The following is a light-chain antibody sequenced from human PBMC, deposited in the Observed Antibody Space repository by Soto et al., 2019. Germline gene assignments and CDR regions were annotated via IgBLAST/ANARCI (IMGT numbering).Light chain of an antibody. V-gene: IGKV3-20*01. CDR3: QQYGGSPLVT. CDR1: QSVSSSS. Sequence: EIVLTQSPGTLSLSPGERATLSCRASQSVSSSSLAWYQQEPGQAPRLLVYGASSRATGIPDRFSGSGSGTVFTLTISRLEPEDFAVYYCQQYGGSPLVTFGQGTKLEIK. J-gene: IGKJ2*01. CDR2: GAS.